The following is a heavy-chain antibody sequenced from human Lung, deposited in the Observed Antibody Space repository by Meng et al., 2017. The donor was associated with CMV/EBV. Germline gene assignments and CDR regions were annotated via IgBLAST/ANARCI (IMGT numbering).Heavy chain of an antibody. D-gene: IGHD6-19*01. CDR1: GVSISNNY. J-gene: IGHJ4*02. CDR2: MFSSGST. V-gene: IGHV4-59*01. Sequence: QVQLQESGPGLVKPSETLSLTCAVSGVSISNNYWIWIRPPPGNGLEWIGYMFSSGSTYYNPSLKSRVTISLDTSKNQFSLKLSSVSSADTAVYYCAGLYSSGWYFDSWGQGTLVTVSS. CDR3: AGLYSSGWYFDS.